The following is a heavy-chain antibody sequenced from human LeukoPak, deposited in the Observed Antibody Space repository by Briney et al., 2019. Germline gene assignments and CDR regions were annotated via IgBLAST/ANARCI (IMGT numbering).Heavy chain of an antibody. Sequence: SGGSLRLSCAASGFTFSSYSMNWVRQAPGKGLEWVSSISSSSSYIYYADSVKGRFTISRDNAKNSLYLQMNSLRAEDTAVYYCARDSGMTTVASSFDWGQGTLVTVSS. CDR3: ARDSGMTTVASSFD. J-gene: IGHJ4*02. CDR1: GFTFSSYS. V-gene: IGHV3-21*01. D-gene: IGHD4-17*01. CDR2: ISSSSSYI.